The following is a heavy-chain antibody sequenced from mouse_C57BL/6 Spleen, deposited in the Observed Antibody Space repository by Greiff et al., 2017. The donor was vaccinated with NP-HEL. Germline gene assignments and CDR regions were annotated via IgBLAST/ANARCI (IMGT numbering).Heavy chain of an antibody. V-gene: IGHV5-4*03. J-gene: IGHJ3*01. Sequence: DVKLVESGGGLVKPGGSLKLSCAASGFTFSSYAMSWVRQTPEKRLEWVTTISDDGSYTYYPGNVKGRFTISRDNAKNNLYLQMSHLKSEDTAMCYCARGGFAYWGQGTLVTVSA. CDR2: ISDDGSYT. CDR1: GFTFSSYA. CDR3: ARGGFAY.